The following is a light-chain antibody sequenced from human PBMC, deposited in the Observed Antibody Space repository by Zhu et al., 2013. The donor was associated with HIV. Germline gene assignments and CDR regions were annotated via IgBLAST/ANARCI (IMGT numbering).Light chain of an antibody. Sequence: AIQLTQSPSSLSASVGDRVTITCRASQGISSALAWYQQKPGKAPKLLIYDASSLESGVPSRFSGSGSGTDFTLTIGSLQPEDVATYYCQKYNGASWTFGQGTKVEIK. CDR1: QGISSA. J-gene: IGKJ1*01. CDR3: QKYNGASWT. V-gene: IGKV1-13*02. CDR2: DAS.